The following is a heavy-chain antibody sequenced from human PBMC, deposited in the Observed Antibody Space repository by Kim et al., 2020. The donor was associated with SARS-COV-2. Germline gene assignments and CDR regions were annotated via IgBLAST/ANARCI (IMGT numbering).Heavy chain of an antibody. CDR2: IYSGGST. D-gene: IGHD6-6*01. J-gene: IGHJ6*02. V-gene: IGHV3-53*01. Sequence: GGSLRLSCAASGFTVSSNYMSWVRQAPGKGLEWVSVIYSGGSTYYADSVKGRFTISRDNSKNTLYLQMNSLRAEDTAVYYCARDRAYSSSLSGYYYYGMDVWGRGTTVTVSS. CDR1: GFTVSSNY. CDR3: ARDRAYSSSLSGYYYYGMDV.